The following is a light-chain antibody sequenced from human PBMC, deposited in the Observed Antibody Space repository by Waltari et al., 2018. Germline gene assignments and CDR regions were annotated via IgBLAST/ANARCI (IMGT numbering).Light chain of an antibody. CDR2: GAS. CDR1: ESAPAND. Sequence: EIVLTQSPGTLPLSPGERATLSCRATESAPANDLAWYQQHPGQAPRLLISGASSRATGIPDRFSGRGSGTDFTLTIARLEPEDFAVYYCQQYGETPWTFGQGTKVDLK. J-gene: IGKJ1*01. CDR3: QQYGETPWT. V-gene: IGKV3-20*01.